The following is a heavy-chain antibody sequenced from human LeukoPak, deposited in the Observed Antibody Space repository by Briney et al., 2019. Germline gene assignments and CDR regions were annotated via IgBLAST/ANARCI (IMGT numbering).Heavy chain of an antibody. CDR2: ISYNGEET. CDR3: ARDPSVGGFSGSELDL. Sequence: PGVSLRLSYAGSGFTFREYFMHWVRQAPGKGLEYLSVISYNGEETYYANSVKGRFTISRDNSKNTLYLQMGSLRAEDTAIYFCARDPSVGGFSGSELDLWGQGTLVTVSS. J-gene: IGHJ5*02. V-gene: IGHV3-64*01. CDR1: GFTFREYF. D-gene: IGHD3-16*01.